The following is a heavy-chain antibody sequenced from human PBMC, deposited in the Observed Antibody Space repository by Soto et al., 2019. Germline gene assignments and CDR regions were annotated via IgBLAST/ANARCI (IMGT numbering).Heavy chain of an antibody. CDR3: ARMYYDFWSGSHGTDV. V-gene: IGHV4-34*01. J-gene: IGHJ6*02. Sequence: SETLSLTCAVYGGSFSGYYWSWIRQPPGKGLEWIGEINHSGSTNYNPSLKSRVTISVDTSKNQFSLKLSSVTAADTAVYYCARMYYDFWSGSHGTDVWGQGTTVTVSS. CDR1: GGSFSGYY. CDR2: INHSGST. D-gene: IGHD3-3*01.